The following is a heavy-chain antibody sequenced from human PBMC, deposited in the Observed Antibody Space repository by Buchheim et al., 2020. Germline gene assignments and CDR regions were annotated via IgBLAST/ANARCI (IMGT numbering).Heavy chain of an antibody. CDR3: ARASKDYDFWSGYFPEDY. CDR2: ISSSSSYI. CDR1: GFTFSSYS. V-gene: IGHV3-21*01. D-gene: IGHD3-3*01. Sequence: EVQLVESGGGLVKPGGSLRLSCAASGFTFSSYSMNWVRQAPGKGLEWVSSISSSSSYIYYADSVKGRFTISRDNAKNSLYLQMNSLRAEDTAVYYCARASKDYDFWSGYFPEDYWGQGTL. J-gene: IGHJ4*02.